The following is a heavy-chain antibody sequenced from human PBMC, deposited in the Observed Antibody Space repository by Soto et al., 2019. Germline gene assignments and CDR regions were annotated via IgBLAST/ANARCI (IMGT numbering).Heavy chain of an antibody. CDR3: AKGVYITVLPAGISH. CDR1: GFTFSSYA. V-gene: IGHV3-23*01. J-gene: IGHJ4*02. CDR2: ISGSGGNT. Sequence: GGSLRLSCAASGFTFSSYAMSWVRQAPGKGLEWVSAISGSGGNTYYADSVKGRFTISRDNSKNTLYLQMNSLRADDTAVYYCAKGVYITVLPAGISHWGQGSLVTVSS. D-gene: IGHD2-2*01.